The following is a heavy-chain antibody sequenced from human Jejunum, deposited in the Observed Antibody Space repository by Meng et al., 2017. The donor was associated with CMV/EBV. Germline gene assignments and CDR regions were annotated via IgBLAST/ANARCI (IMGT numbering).Heavy chain of an antibody. Sequence: YWMSWVRQAPGRGLEWVANIHQDGSEKYYVGSVKGRFTISRDNAKNSLYLQMNSLRAEDAAVYYCARRPLGFCSSMSCQPLWYFDLWGRDTLVTVSS. CDR2: IHQDGSEK. CDR3: ARRPLGFCSSMSCQPLWYFDL. D-gene: IGHD2-2*01. V-gene: IGHV3-7*01. J-gene: IGHJ2*01. CDR1: YW.